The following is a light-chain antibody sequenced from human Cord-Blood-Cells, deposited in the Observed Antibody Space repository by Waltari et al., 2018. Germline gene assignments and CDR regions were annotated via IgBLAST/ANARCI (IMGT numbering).Light chain of an antibody. CDR3: QQSYSTPFT. Sequence: DLHMTQSPSTLSASVGTRVTITCRASQSISSYLNWYQQKPVKDPKLLIYAASSLQSGVPSRFSGSGSGTDFTLTISSLQPEDFATYYCQQSYSTPFTFVPGTKVDIK. V-gene: IGKV1-39*01. CDR2: AAS. CDR1: QSISSY. J-gene: IGKJ3*01.